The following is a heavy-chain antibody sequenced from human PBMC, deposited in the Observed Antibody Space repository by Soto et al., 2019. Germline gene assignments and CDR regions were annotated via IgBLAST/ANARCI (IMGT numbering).Heavy chain of an antibody. CDR1: GFTFSTYA. CDR2: ISGNGDDI. CDR3: SLTPFWGSTITIFGLRYYYYYGMDV. D-gene: IGHD3-9*01. V-gene: IGHV3-23*01. Sequence: GGSLRLSCAASGFTFSTYAISWVRRAPWKGLEWVSAISGNGDDIYYADSVKGRFTISRDNSKNTLYMEVRSLRAEDTAEYYCSLTPFWGSTITIFGLRYYYYYGMDVWGQGTTVTFSS. J-gene: IGHJ6*02.